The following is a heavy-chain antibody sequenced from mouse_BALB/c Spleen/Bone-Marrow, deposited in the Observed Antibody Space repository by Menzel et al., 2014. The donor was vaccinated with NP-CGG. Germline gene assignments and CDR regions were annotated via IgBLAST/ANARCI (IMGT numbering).Heavy chain of an antibody. J-gene: IGHJ3*01. V-gene: IGHV14-3*02. CDR2: IDPANGNT. CDR1: GFNIKDTY. Sequence: EVQLQQSGAELVKPGASVKLSCTASGFNIKDTYMHWVKQRPGQGLEWIGRIDPANGNTKYDPKFQGKATITADTSSNTAYLQLSSLTSEVTAVYYCARRELGRAWFAYWGQGTLVTVSA. D-gene: IGHD4-1*01. CDR3: ARRELGRAWFAY.